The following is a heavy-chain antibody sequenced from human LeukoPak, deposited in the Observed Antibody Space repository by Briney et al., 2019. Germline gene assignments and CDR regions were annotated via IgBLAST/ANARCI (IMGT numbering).Heavy chain of an antibody. D-gene: IGHD2-15*01. Sequence: SVKVSCKASGGTFSSYAISWVRQAPGQGLEWMGGIIPIFGTANYAQKFQGRVMITADESTSTAYMELSSLRSEDTAVYYCAVVAATTEYYFDYWGQGTLVTVSS. V-gene: IGHV1-69*13. J-gene: IGHJ4*02. CDR1: GGTFSSYA. CDR3: AVVAATTEYYFDY. CDR2: IIPIFGTA.